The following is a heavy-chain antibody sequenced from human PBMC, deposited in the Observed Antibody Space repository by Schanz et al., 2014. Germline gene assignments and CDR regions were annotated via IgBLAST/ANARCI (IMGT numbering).Heavy chain of an antibody. D-gene: IGHD3-3*01. J-gene: IGHJ4*02. V-gene: IGHV3-30*18. CDR3: AKDVDFWSGYYLDY. Sequence: QVQLVESGGGVVQPGRSLKLSCAASGFPFSSHGMHWVRQAPAKGLEWVAVVGDTGTTKFYADSVKGRLTVSRDNSENTVYLEFHSLRSEDTAVYYCAKDVDFWSGYYLDYWGQGTLVTVSS. CDR1: GFPFSSHG. CDR2: VGDTGTTK.